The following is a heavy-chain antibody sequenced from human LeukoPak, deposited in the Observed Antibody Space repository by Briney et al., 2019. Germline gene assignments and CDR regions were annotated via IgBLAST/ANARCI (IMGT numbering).Heavy chain of an antibody. D-gene: IGHD4-11*01. V-gene: IGHV3-11*06. CDR3: ARAPHYSNYGPYYYGMDV. CDR2: ISSSGSYA. CDR1: GFTFSDYY. J-gene: IGHJ6*02. Sequence: GGSLRLSCAASGFTFSDYYMSWIRQAPGKGLEWVSYISSSGSYANYADSVKGRFTISRDNAKNSLYLQMNSLRAEDTAVYYCARAPHYSNYGPYYYGMDVWGQGTTVTVSS.